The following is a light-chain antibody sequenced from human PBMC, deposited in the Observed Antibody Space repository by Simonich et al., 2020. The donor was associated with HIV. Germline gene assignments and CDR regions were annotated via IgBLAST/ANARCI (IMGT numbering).Light chain of an antibody. CDR1: SSDVGDYNY. V-gene: IGLV2-14*03. J-gene: IGLJ2*01. Sequence: QSALTQPASVSGSPGQSITLSCTGTSSDVGDYNYVSWYQQHPGKAPKLRIYDVSNRTSGVSNRFSGSKSGNTASLTISGLQAEDEADYYCSSYTSSSIPHVVFGGGTKLTVL. CDR3: SSYTSSSIPHVV. CDR2: DVS.